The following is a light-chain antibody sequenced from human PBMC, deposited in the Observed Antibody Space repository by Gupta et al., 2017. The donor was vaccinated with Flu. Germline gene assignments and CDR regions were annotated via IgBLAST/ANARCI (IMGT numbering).Light chain of an antibody. CDR2: DAS. Sequence: GDRVTFTCRASQNIGRFLIWNQQKPGKAPNLLIYDASSLQSGVPFRFSGSGSGTEFTLTISSLQPEDFASYYCQQSYRAPLTFGGGTKVETK. J-gene: IGKJ4*01. CDR1: QNIGRF. V-gene: IGKV1-39*01. CDR3: QQSYRAPLT.